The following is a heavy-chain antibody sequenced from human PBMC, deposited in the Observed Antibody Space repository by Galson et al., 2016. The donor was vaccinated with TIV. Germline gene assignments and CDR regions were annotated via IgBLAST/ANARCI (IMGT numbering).Heavy chain of an antibody. D-gene: IGHD1-1*01. CDR2: IYWDDDK. CDR3: SHRGGTRLLALHYFNY. J-gene: IGHJ4*02. CDR1: GFSLTTSGVG. Sequence: PALVKPTQTLTLTCTFSGFSLTTSGVGVGWIRQPPGKALEWLALIYWDDDKRYSPSLKNRLTITKDTSKNQVVLTMTNMDPVDTATYYCSHRGGTRLLALHYFNYWGQGTLVTVSS. V-gene: IGHV2-5*02.